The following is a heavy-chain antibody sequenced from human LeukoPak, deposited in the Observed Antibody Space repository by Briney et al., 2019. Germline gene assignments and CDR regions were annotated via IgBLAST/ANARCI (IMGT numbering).Heavy chain of an antibody. V-gene: IGHV3-23*01. CDR2: ISGSAVTT. CDR1: GFTFSNYA. J-gene: IGHJ6*04. D-gene: IGHD3-9*01. CDR3: ARAPTYYDILTGPGYFMDV. Sequence: GGSLRLSCAASGFTFSNYAMSWVRQAPGKGLEWVSAISGSAVTTYYGDSVKGRFTISRDNSKNTLYLQMNSLRAEDTAVYYCARAPTYYDILTGPGYFMDVWGKGTTVTISS.